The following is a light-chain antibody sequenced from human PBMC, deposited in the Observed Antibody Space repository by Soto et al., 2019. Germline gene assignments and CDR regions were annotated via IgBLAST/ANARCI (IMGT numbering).Light chain of an antibody. CDR2: DNN. CDR1: SSNIGNNY. Sequence: QSVLTQPPSVSAAPGQKVTISCYGSSSNIGNNYVSWYQQLPGTAPKFLIYDNNKRPSGIPDRFSGSKSGTSATLGITGLQTGDEADYYCGTWDSSLSAWVFGGGTKLTVL. V-gene: IGLV1-51*01. CDR3: GTWDSSLSAWV. J-gene: IGLJ3*02.